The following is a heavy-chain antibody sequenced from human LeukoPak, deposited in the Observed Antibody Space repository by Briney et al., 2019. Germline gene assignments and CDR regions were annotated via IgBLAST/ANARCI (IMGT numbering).Heavy chain of an antibody. V-gene: IGHV3-48*03. CDR1: GFTFSSYE. J-gene: IGHJ5*02. Sequence: PGGSLRLSCAASGFTFSSYEMNWVRQAPGKGLEWLSYIIGSGSTTQYADSVRDRFTISRDNDKNAVYLLVNSLRADDTAIYYCVRDRGGAYSGDNLFDPWGQGTLLTVSS. CDR3: VRDRGGAYSGDNLFDP. CDR2: IIGSGSTT. D-gene: IGHD2-21*01.